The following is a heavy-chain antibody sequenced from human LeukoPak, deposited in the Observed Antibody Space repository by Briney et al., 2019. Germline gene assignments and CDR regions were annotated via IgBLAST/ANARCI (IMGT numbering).Heavy chain of an antibody. CDR2: ISGSGGST. D-gene: IGHD3-9*01. J-gene: IGHJ5*02. Sequence: GGSLRLSCAASGFTFSSYAMSWVRQAPGKGLEWVSAISGSGGSTYYADSVKGRFTISRYNSKNTLYLQMSSLRAEDMAVYYCASSFAGFLAGLIIHLGWFDPWGQGTLVTVSS. V-gene: IGHV3-23*01. CDR3: ASSFAGFLAGLIIHLGWFDP. CDR1: GFTFSSYA.